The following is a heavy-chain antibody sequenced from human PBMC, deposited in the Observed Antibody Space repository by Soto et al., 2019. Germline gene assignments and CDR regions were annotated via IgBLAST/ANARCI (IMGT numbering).Heavy chain of an antibody. CDR1: GFTFRSYS. V-gene: IGHV3-30*03. CDR3: ALTRRSSLLEVAGPGFEY. CDR2: LSYEGSEE. D-gene: IGHD6-19*01. Sequence: VQLVESGGGLVQPGGSLRLSCAASGFTFRSYSMNWVRQAPGKGLEWLSVLSYEGSEEYYADSVRGRFTISRDNSKNTLFLQMDSLRVDDTGVYYCALTRRSSLLEVAGPGFEYWGQGTLVTVS. J-gene: IGHJ4*02.